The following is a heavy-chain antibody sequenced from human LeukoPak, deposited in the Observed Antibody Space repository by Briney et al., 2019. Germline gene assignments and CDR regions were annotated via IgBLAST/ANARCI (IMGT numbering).Heavy chain of an antibody. CDR3: TRTQDVTAIDY. Sequence: PSETLSLTCSVSGGSITSYYWSWIRQPPGKGLEWIGYIYYSGSTNYSPSLKSRVTVSVDTSKNQFSLKLSSVTAADTAVYYCTRTQDVTAIDYWGQGILVTVSS. CDR1: GGSITSYY. J-gene: IGHJ4*02. V-gene: IGHV4-59*01. D-gene: IGHD2-21*02. CDR2: IYYSGST.